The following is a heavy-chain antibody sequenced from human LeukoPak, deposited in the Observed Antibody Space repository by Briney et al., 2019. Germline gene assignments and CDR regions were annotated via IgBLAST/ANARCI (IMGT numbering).Heavy chain of an antibody. J-gene: IGHJ4*02. CDR3: ARASHSSSVQGSFDY. V-gene: IGHV1-69*05. CDR2: IIPIFGTA. CDR1: GGTFSSYA. Sequence: ASVKVSCKASGGTFSSYAISWVRQAPGQGLEWMGGIIPIFGTANYAQKFQGRVTITTDESTSTAYMELSSLRSEDTAVYYCARASHSSSVQGSFDYWGQGTLVTVSS. D-gene: IGHD6-6*01.